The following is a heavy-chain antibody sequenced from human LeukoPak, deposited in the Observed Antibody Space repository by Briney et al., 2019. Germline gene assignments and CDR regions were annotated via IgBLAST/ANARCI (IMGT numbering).Heavy chain of an antibody. CDR3: AKGGGGYTFDY. D-gene: IGHD2-15*01. CDR2: ISYDGSNK. J-gene: IGHJ4*02. Sequence: PGGSLRLSCAASGFTFSSYGMHWVRQAPGKGLEWVAVISYDGSNKYYADSVKGRFTISRDNSKNTLYLQMNSLRAEDTAVYYCAKGGGGYTFDYWGQGTLVIVSS. V-gene: IGHV3-30*18. CDR1: GFTFSSYG.